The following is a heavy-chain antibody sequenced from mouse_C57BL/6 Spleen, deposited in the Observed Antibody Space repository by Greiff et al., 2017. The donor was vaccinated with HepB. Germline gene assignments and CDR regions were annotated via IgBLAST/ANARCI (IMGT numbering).Heavy chain of an antibody. CDR2: INPNNGGT. D-gene: IGHD1-1*02. CDR1: GYTFTDYN. CDR3: ARGGQGSYFDV. Sequence: EVKLMESGPELVKPGASVKMSCKASGYTFTDYNMHWVKQSHGKSLEWIGYINPNNGGTSYNQKFKGKATLTVNKSSSTAYMELRSLTSEDSAVYYCARGGQGSYFDVWGTGTTVTVSS. V-gene: IGHV1-22*01. J-gene: IGHJ1*03.